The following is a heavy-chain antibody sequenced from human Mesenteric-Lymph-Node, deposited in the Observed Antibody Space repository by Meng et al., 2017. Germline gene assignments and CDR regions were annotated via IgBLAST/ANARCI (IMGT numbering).Heavy chain of an antibody. Sequence: GESLKISCAASGFTFSDYYMSWIRQAPGKGLEWVSYISSSGTTIYYADSVKGRFTISRDNAKNSLYLQMNSLRAEDTAVYYCARGTKYGGYNWFDPWGQGTLVTVSS. J-gene: IGHJ5*02. D-gene: IGHD4-23*01. CDR1: GFTFSDYY. CDR3: ARGTKYGGYNWFDP. V-gene: IGHV3-11*01. CDR2: ISSSGTTI.